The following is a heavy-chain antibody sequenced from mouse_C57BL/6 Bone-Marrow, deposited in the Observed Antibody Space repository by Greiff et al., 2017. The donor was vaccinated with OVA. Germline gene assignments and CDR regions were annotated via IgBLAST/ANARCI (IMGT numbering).Heavy chain of an antibody. Sequence: VQLMESGGGLVQPGGSLKLSCAASGFTFSDYYMYWVRQTPEKRLEWVAYISNGGGSTYYPDTVKGRFTISRDNAKNTLYLQMSRLKSEDTAMYYCARRWDVGWYFDVWGTGTTVTVSS. D-gene: IGHD4-1*01. CDR3: ARRWDVGWYFDV. CDR1: GFTFSDYY. V-gene: IGHV5-12*01. J-gene: IGHJ1*03. CDR2: ISNGGGST.